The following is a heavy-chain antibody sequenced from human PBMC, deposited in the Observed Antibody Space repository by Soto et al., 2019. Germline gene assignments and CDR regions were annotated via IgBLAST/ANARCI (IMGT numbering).Heavy chain of an antibody. Sequence: ASVKVSCKASCYTFTSYGISWVRQAPRQGLEWMGWISAYNGNTNYAQKLQGRVTMTTDTSTSTAYMELRSLRSDDTAVYYCERDRMTYDFWSGYALADYYYGMDVWGQGTTVTVSS. CDR1: CYTFTSYG. D-gene: IGHD3-3*01. CDR2: ISAYNGNT. J-gene: IGHJ6*02. V-gene: IGHV1-18*01. CDR3: ERDRMTYDFWSGYALADYYYGMDV.